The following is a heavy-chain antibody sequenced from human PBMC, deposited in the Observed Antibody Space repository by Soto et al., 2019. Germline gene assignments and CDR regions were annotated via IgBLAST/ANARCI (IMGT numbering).Heavy chain of an antibody. D-gene: IGHD6-13*01. CDR1: GFTFSTYG. CDR2: MSYDGTKQ. CDR3: AKEYGSTWIDH. J-gene: IGHJ4*02. Sequence: GGSLRLSCAASGFTFSTYGMHWVRQAPGKGLEWVAAMSYDGTKQYYVDSVKGRIAISRDNSRNTLFLQLNSLRDEDTAVYYCAKEYGSTWIDHWGQGTPVTVSS. V-gene: IGHV3-30*18.